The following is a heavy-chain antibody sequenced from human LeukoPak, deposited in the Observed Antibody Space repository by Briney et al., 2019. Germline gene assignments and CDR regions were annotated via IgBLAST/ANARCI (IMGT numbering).Heavy chain of an antibody. CDR2: INHSGST. CDR1: GGSFSGYY. CDR3: ASPGYSSGWYYFDY. Sequence: PSETLSLTCAVYGGSFSGYYWSWIRQPPGKGLEWIGEINHSGSTDYNPSLKSRVTISVDTSKNQFSLKLSSVTAADTAVYYCASPGYSSGWYYFDYWGQGTLVTVSS. D-gene: IGHD6-19*01. V-gene: IGHV4-34*01. J-gene: IGHJ4*02.